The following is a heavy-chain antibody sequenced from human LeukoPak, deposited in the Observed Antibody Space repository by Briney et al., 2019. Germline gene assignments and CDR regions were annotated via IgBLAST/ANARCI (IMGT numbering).Heavy chain of an antibody. Sequence: ASVKVSCKASGYTFTCYGISWVRQAPGQGLEWMGWISTYNANTNYAQKLQGRVTMTTDTSTSTAYMELRSLRSDDTAVYYCARKTIAGGYNWFDPWGQGTLVTVSS. CDR2: ISTYNANT. V-gene: IGHV1-18*01. D-gene: IGHD5-12*01. CDR1: GYTFTCYG. J-gene: IGHJ5*02. CDR3: ARKTIAGGYNWFDP.